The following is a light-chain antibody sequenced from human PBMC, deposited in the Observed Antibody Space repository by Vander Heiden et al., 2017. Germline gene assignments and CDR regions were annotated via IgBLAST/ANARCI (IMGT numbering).Light chain of an antibody. Sequence: DIQMTQSPSSLSASVGDRVTITCQASQDISNYLNWYQQKPGKAPKLLIYDASNLETGVPSRFSGSGSGTDFTLTISSLQPEDIATYYCQQYDNLPLTFGGGTKVXIK. J-gene: IGKJ4*01. CDR1: QDISNY. CDR2: DAS. V-gene: IGKV1-33*01. CDR3: QQYDNLPLT.